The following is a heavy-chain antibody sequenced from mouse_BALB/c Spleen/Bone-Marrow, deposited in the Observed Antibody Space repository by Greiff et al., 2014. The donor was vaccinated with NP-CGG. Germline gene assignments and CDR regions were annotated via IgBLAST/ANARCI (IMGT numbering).Heavy chain of an antibody. J-gene: IGHJ1*01. CDR3: ARFYYGSSYKNWYFDV. Sequence: EVKVEESGGGLVQPGGSRKLSCAASGFTFSSFGMHWVRQAPEKGLEWVAYINSGSGTIYYADTVKGRFTISRDNPKNTLFLQMTSLRSEDTAMYYCARFYYGSSYKNWYFDVWGAGTTVTVSS. CDR1: GFTFSSFG. CDR2: INSGSGTI. V-gene: IGHV5-17*02. D-gene: IGHD1-1*01.